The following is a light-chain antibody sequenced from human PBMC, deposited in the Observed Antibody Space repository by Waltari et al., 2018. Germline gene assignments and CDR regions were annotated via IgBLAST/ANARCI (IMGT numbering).Light chain of an antibody. Sequence: EIVLTQSPGTLSLSPGHRATLSCRAGRSLARNLLAWFQQRPGQAPRLLIYGTSRRATGIPDRFSGSGSWTDFTLIISRLEAEDSAIYHCQQYGNSPYTCGQGTKL. J-gene: IGKJ2*01. CDR2: GTS. V-gene: IGKV3-20*01. CDR3: QQYGNSPYT. CDR1: RSLARNL.